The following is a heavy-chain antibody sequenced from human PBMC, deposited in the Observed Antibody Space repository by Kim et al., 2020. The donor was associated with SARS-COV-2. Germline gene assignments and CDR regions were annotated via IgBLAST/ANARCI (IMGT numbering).Heavy chain of an antibody. D-gene: IGHD6-13*01. CDR3: AKDIMSRPAYSSSWYAPSSYYYGMDV. V-gene: IGHV3-43*02. J-gene: IGHJ6*02. Sequence: GGSLRLSCAASGFTFDDYAMHWVRQAPGKGLEWVSLISGDGGSTYYADSVKGRFTISRDNSKNSLYLQMNSLRTEDTALYYCAKDIMSRPAYSSSWYAPSSYYYGMDVWGQGTTVTVSS. CDR1: GFTFDDYA. CDR2: ISGDGGST.